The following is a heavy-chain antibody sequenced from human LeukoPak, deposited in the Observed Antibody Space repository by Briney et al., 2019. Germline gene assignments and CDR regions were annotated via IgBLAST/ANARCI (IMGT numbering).Heavy chain of an antibody. CDR2: IYNSANT. CDR1: GDSISSSSYC. V-gene: IGHV4-39*01. Sequence: PSETLPLTCTVSGDSISSSSYCWDWIRQPPGKGLEWIGNIYNSANTRYNPSLKTRITMSVDTSKNQFSLKLNSVTAADTGIYYCARHSRSGYIGYENAFDIWGQGTMVTVSS. CDR3: ARHSRSGYIGYENAFDI. D-gene: IGHD5-12*01. J-gene: IGHJ3*02.